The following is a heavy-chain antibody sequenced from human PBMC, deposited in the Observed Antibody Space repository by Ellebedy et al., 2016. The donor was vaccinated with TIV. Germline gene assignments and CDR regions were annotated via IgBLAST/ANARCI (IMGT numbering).Heavy chain of an antibody. J-gene: IGHJ4*02. CDR2: INPSGGST. CDR1: GYTFTSYY. D-gene: IGHD2-15*01. V-gene: IGHV1-46*01. Sequence: ASVKVSCKASGYTFTSYYMHWVRQAPGQGLEWMGIINPSGGSTSYAQKFQGRVTMTRDTSTSTVYMELRSLRSDDTAVYYCARLVVAATPGVDYWGQGTLVTVSS. CDR3: ARLVVAATPGVDY.